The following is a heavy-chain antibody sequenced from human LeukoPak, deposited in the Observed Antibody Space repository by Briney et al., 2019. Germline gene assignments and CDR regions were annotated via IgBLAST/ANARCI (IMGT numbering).Heavy chain of an antibody. D-gene: IGHD3-22*01. CDR3: ARNYYDTNGYYSGFDY. V-gene: IGHV4-4*07. CDR2: IYSSGSA. J-gene: IGHJ4*02. CDR1: GGSISSYY. Sequence: SETLSLTCIVSGGSISSYYWSWIRPPAGKGLEWIGRIYSSGSANYNPSLKSQVSMSVDTSKNQFSLKLSSVTAADTAVYYCARNYYDTNGYYSGFDYWGQGTLVTVSS.